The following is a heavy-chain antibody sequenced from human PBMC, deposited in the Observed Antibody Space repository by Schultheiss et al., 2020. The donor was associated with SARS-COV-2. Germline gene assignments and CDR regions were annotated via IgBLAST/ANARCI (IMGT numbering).Heavy chain of an antibody. J-gene: IGHJ6*02. CDR3: ARVTLITMVRRVTDRTYGLDGMDV. D-gene: IGHD3-10*01. V-gene: IGHV4-59*01. Sequence: SETLSLTCTVSGGSISSYYWSWIRQPPGKGLEWIGYIYYSGSTNYNPSLKSRVTISVDTSKNQFSLKLSSVTAADTAVYYCARVTLITMVRRVTDRTYGLDGMDVWGQGTTVTVSS. CDR2: IYYSGST. CDR1: GGSISSYY.